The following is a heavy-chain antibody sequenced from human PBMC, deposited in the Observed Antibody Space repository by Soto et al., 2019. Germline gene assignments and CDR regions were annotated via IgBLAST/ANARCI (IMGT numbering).Heavy chain of an antibody. CDR3: ARDYYDSSGPLIY. J-gene: IGHJ4*02. D-gene: IGHD3-22*01. Sequence: GASVKVSCKASGYTFTSYGIHWVRQAPGQGLEWMGWIIPIFGTANYAQKFQGRVTITADESTSTAYMELSSLRSEDTAVYYCARDYYDSSGPLIYWGQGTLVTVSS. CDR1: GYTFTSYG. V-gene: IGHV1-69*13. CDR2: IIPIFGTA.